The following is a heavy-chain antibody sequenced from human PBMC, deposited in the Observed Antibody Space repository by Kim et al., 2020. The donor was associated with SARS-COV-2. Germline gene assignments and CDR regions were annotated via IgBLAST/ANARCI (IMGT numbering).Heavy chain of an antibody. J-gene: IGHJ4*02. Sequence: GGSLRLSCAASGFTFSNAWMSWVRQAPGKGLEWVGRIKSKTDGGTTDYAAPVKGRFTISRDDSKNTLYLQMNSLKTEDTAVYYCTTLGPRRIVVVSGWGQGTLVTVSS. D-gene: IGHD2-15*01. CDR1: GFTFSNAW. CDR3: TTLGPRRIVVVSG. CDR2: IKSKTDGGTT. V-gene: IGHV3-15*01.